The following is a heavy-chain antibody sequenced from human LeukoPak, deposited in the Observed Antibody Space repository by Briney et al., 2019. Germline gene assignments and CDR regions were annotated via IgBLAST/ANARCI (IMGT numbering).Heavy chain of an antibody. Sequence: PSETLSLTCAVYGGPFSGYYWSWIRQPPGKGLEWIGEINHSGSTNYNPSLKSRVTISVDTSKNQFSLKLSSVTAADTAVYYCAREAVAARPFDYWGQGTLVTVSS. V-gene: IGHV4-34*01. D-gene: IGHD6-6*01. CDR3: AREAVAARPFDY. CDR2: INHSGST. J-gene: IGHJ4*02. CDR1: GGPFSGYY.